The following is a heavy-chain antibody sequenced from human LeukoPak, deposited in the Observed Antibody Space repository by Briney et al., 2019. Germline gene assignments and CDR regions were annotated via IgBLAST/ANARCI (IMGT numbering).Heavy chain of an antibody. D-gene: IGHD4-17*01. CDR3: VRENYGIDS. CDR2: IDTEGRRT. Sequence: PGGSLRLSCAASGFRFKSWMNWVRQAPGKGLVWVSYIDTEGRRTNYGDSVRGRFTISRDNGKNTLYLQMNNLRVEDTGVYYCVRENYGIDSWGQGTLVIVSS. CDR1: GFRFKSW. J-gene: IGHJ4*02. V-gene: IGHV3-74*01.